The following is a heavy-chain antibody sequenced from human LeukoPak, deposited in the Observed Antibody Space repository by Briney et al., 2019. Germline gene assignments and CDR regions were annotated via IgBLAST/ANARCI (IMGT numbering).Heavy chain of an antibody. CDR3: ARSRPNTAMAHYYYYGMDV. CDR2: IIPILGIA. Sequence: SVKVSCKASGYTFTSYGISWVRQAPGQGLEWMGRIIPILGIANYAQKFQGRVTITADKSMSTAYMELSSLRSEDTAVYYCARSRPNTAMAHYYYYGMDVWGQGTTITVSS. CDR1: GYTFTSYG. V-gene: IGHV1-69*04. J-gene: IGHJ6*02. D-gene: IGHD5-18*01.